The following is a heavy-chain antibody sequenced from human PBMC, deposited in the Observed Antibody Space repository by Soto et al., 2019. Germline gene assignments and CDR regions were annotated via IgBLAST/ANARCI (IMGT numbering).Heavy chain of an antibody. CDR1: GFTFSSYA. Sequence: PGGSLRLSCAASGFTFSSYAMSWVRQAPGKGLEWVSAISGSGGSTYYADSVKGRFTTSRDNSKNTLYLQMNSLRAEDTAVYYCAKDRDNWSGYPHTSDAFDIWGQGTMVTVSS. D-gene: IGHD3-3*01. V-gene: IGHV3-23*01. J-gene: IGHJ3*02. CDR3: AKDRDNWSGYPHTSDAFDI. CDR2: ISGSGGST.